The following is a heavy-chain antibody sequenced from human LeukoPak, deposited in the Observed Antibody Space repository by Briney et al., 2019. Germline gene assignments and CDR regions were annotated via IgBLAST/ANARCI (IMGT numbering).Heavy chain of an antibody. Sequence: SETLSLTCAVSGDSISYHNYYWDWIRQPPGKGLEWIGRIYPSGSTNYNPSLKSRVTMSLDTSKNQLSLKLSSVTAADTAVYYCARDYSAWYFDYWGQGTLVTVSS. J-gene: IGHJ4*02. CDR2: IYPSGST. CDR1: GDSISYHNYY. V-gene: IGHV4-39*07. CDR3: ARDYSAWYFDY. D-gene: IGHD6-19*01.